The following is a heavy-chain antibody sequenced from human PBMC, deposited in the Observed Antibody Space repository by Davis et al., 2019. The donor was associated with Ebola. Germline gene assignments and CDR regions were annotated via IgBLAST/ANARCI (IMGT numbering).Heavy chain of an antibody. CDR1: GFSFSSYS. D-gene: IGHD3-22*01. V-gene: IGHV3-21*01. Sequence: GESLKISCAASGFSFSSYSMNWVRQAPGKGLEWVSSISSSSSYIYCADSVKGRFTISRDNAKNSLYLQMNSLRAEDTAVYYCARETAVVFFDYWGQGTLVTVSS. CDR3: ARETAVVFFDY. CDR2: ISSSSSYI. J-gene: IGHJ4*02.